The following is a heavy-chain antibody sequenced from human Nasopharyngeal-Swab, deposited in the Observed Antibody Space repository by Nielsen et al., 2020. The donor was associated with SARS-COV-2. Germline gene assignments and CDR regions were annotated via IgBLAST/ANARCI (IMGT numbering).Heavy chain of an antibody. CDR2: INHSGST. D-gene: IGHD3-22*01. CDR1: GGSFNGYY. Sequence: SETLSLTCAVYGGSFNGYYWSWIRQSPGKGLECIGEINHSGSTNYNPSLKSRVTISVDTSKTQFSLKLSSVTAADTAVYYCARGSTMNGYSGMDVWGQGTTVTVSS. V-gene: IGHV4-34*01. CDR3: ARGSTMNGYSGMDV. J-gene: IGHJ6*02.